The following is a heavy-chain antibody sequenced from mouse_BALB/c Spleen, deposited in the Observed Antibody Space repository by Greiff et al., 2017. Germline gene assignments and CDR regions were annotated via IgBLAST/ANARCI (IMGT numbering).Heavy chain of an antibody. CDR3: ARQLGLRPYYAMDY. CDR1: GFTFSSYA. V-gene: IGHV5-9-3*01. Sequence: EVQVVESGGGLVKPGGSLKLSCAASGFTFSSYAMSWVRQTPEKRLEWVATISSGGSYTYYPDSVKGRFTISRDNAKNTLYLQMSSLRSEDTAMYYCARQLGLRPYYAMDYWGQGTSVTVSS. CDR2: ISSGGSYT. J-gene: IGHJ4*01. D-gene: IGHD3-1*01.